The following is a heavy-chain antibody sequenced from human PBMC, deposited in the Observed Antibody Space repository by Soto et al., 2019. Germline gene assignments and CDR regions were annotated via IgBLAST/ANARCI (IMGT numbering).Heavy chain of an antibody. V-gene: IGHV3-30-3*01. D-gene: IGHD2-2*01. Sequence: QVQLVESGGGVVQPGRSLRLSCAASGFTFSSYAMHWVRQAPGKGLEWVAVISYDGSNKYYADSVKGRFTSSRDNSKNTLYQPINSLRADDTAVYDCAVEGYQLHNPESGHDYGMDGWGQGTTVTVS. CDR3: AVEGYQLHNPESGHDYGMDG. CDR2: ISYDGSNK. CDR1: GFTFSSYA. J-gene: IGHJ6*02.